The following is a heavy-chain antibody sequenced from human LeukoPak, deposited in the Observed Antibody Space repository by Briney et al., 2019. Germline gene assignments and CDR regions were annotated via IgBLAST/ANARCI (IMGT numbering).Heavy chain of an antibody. V-gene: IGHV3-21*01. D-gene: IGHD2-21*01. J-gene: IGHJ5*02. CDR2: ISGSGGST. Sequence: PGGSLRLSCEVSGFSVGNNYMNWVRQAPGKGLEWVSAISGSGGSTYYADSVKGRFTISRDNAKNSLYLQMNSLRAEDTAVYYCARDSYVVSHHWGQGTLVTVSS. CDR1: GFSVGNNY. CDR3: ARDSYVVSHH.